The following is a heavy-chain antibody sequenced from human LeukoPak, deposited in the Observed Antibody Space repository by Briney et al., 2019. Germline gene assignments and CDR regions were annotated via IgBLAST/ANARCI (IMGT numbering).Heavy chain of an antibody. CDR3: ARTIHYYDSSGYPYNWFDP. V-gene: IGHV4-4*09. J-gene: IGHJ5*02. Sequence: SETLSLTCTVSGGSISSYYWSWIRQPPGKGLEWIGYIYTSGSTNYNPSLKSRVTISVDTSKNQFSLKLSPVTAADTAVYYCARTIHYYDSSGYPYNWFDPWGQGTLVTVSS. D-gene: IGHD3-22*01. CDR2: IYTSGST. CDR1: GGSISSYY.